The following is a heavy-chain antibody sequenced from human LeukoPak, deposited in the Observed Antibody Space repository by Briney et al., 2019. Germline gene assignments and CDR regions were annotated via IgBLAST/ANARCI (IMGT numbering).Heavy chain of an antibody. CDR3: AREGQWLVSHYYYYMDV. D-gene: IGHD6-19*01. Sequence: ASVKVSCKASGYTFTSYGISWVRQAPGQGLEWMGWINPNSGGTNYAQKFQGRVTMTRDTSISTAYMELSRLRSDDTAVYYCAREGQWLVSHYYYYMDVWGKGTTVTASS. V-gene: IGHV1-2*02. J-gene: IGHJ6*03. CDR2: INPNSGGT. CDR1: GYTFTSYG.